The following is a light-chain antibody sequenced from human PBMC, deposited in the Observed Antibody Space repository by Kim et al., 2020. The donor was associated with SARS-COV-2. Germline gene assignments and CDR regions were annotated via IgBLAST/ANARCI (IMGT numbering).Light chain of an antibody. CDR3: SSYAGSDNLL. V-gene: IGLV2-8*01. CDR1: SSDIGDYKY. J-gene: IGLJ3*02. CDR2: EVT. Sequence: GQSVTISGTGTSSDIGDYKYVSWYQQHPGEAPRLMIYEVTKRPSGVPDRFSGSKSGNTASLTVSGLRAEDEADYYCSSYAGSDNLLFGGGTQLTVL.